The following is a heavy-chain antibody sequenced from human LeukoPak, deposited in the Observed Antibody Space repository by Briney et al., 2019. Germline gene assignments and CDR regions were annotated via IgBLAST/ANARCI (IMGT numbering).Heavy chain of an antibody. Sequence: SETLSLTCTVSGGSISSYYWSWIRQPAGKGLEWIGRIYTSGSTNYNPSLKSRVTMSVDTSKNQFSLKLSSVTAADTAVYYCARADYDSCNYYPYNRFQPRGQGTLVTVSS. D-gene: IGHD3-22*01. J-gene: IGHJ5*02. CDR3: ARADYDSCNYYPYNRFQP. V-gene: IGHV4-4*07. CDR1: GGSISSYY. CDR2: IYTSGST.